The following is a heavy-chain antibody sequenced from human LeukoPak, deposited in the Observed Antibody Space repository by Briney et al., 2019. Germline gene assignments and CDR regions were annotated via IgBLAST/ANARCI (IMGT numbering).Heavy chain of an antibody. V-gene: IGHV3-53*01. D-gene: IGHD5-24*01. J-gene: IGHJ4*02. Sequence: GGSLRLSCAVSGFSVTNNYMSWVRQAPGKGLEWVSVFYVGGATYYADSVKGRFTISRDNSENTLYLQMKSLRAEDTAVYYCARGDGYNFFDYWGQGTLVTVSS. CDR1: GFSVTNNY. CDR2: FYVGGAT. CDR3: ARGDGYNFFDY.